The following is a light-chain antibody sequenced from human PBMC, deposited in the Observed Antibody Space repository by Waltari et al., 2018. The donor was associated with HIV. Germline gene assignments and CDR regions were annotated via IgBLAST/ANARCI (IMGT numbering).Light chain of an antibody. CDR2: EPS. Sequence: QAVVTQEPSLTVSPGGTVTLTCGSSTGAVTSGHYPNWFQQKPGQAPRTLIYEPSNKHSWTPARFSGSLLGGKAALTLSGAQPEDEAEYYCLLSYSGAWVFGTGTKVTVL. CDR1: TGAVTSGHY. V-gene: IGLV7-46*01. CDR3: LLSYSGAWV. J-gene: IGLJ1*01.